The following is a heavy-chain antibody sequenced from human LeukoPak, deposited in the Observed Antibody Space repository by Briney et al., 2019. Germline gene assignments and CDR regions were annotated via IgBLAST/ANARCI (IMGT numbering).Heavy chain of an antibody. CDR3: ARESANWFDP. CDR1: GGSISSYY. V-gene: IGHV4-59*01. CDR2: IYYSGST. J-gene: IGHJ5*02. Sequence: SETLSLTCTVSGGSISSYYWSWIRQPPGKGLEWIGYIYYSGSTNYNPSLKSRVTISVDTSKNQFSLKLSSVTAADTAVYYCARESANWFDPWGQGTLVTVSS.